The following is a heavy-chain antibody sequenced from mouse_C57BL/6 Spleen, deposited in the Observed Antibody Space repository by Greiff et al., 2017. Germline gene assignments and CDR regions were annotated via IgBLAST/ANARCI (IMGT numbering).Heavy chain of an antibody. D-gene: IGHD1-1*01. J-gene: IGHJ3*01. CDR3: ANRAVVVPGFAY. Sequence: VQLQESGAELVRPGASVKLSCTASGFNIKVYYMHWVKQRPEQGLEWIGRIDPGDGDTEYAPKFQGKATMTADTSSNTAYLQLSSLTSEDTAVYYCANRAVVVPGFAYWGEGTLVTVSA. V-gene: IGHV14-1*01. CDR2: IDPGDGDT. CDR1: GFNIKVYY.